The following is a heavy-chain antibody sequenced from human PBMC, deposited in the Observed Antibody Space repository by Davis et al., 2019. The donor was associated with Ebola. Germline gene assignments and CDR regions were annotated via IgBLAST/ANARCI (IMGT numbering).Heavy chain of an antibody. J-gene: IGHJ6*02. CDR1: GGTFSSYA. V-gene: IGHV1-69*04. D-gene: IGHD6-13*01. CDR3: ARGIAAAGSFYYYYYGMNV. Sequence: SVKVSCKASGGTFSSYAISWVRQAPGQGLEWMGRIIPILGIANYAQKFQGRVTMTRDTSTSTVYMELSSLRSEDTAVYYCARGIAAAGSFYYYYYGMNVWGQGTTVTVSS. CDR2: IIPILGIA.